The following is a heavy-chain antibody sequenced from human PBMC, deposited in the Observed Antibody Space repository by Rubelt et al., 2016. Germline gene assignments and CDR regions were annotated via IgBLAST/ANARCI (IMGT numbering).Heavy chain of an antibody. CDR3: ARNYYDGSGFTFDP. Sequence: QVQLQQWGAGLLKPSETLSLTCAVYGGSITDYNWSWIRQPPGKGLEWIGEVHPSGNSNYNPSLKSRVTLSVDTSKKQVSLRLSSVTAAETAVYYCARNYYDGSGFTFDPWGQGTLVTVSS. J-gene: IGHJ5*02. D-gene: IGHD3-22*01. CDR1: GGSITDYN. V-gene: IGHV4-34*01. CDR2: VHPSGNS.